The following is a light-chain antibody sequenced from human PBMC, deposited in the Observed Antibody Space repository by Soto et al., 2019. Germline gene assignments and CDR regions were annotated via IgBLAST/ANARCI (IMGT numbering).Light chain of an antibody. CDR2: GNS. CDR1: SSNIGAGYD. V-gene: IGLV1-40*01. Sequence: QSVLTQPPSVSGAPGQRVTISCTGSSSNIGAGYDVHWYQQLPGTAPKLLIYGNSNRPSGVPDRFSGSKSRTSASLAITGLQAEDEADYYCQSYDSSLSGSWVFGGGTKLTVL. J-gene: IGLJ3*02. CDR3: QSYDSSLSGSWV.